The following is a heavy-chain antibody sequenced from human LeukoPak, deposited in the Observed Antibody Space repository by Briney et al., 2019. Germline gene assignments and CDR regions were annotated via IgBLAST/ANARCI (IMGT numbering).Heavy chain of an antibody. V-gene: IGHV4-39*07. J-gene: IGHJ5*01. CDR3: ARDSAPPDS. CDR1: GASISSSSYY. CDR2: IYYSGST. Sequence: PSETLSLTSTVSGASISSSSYYWGWIRQPPGKGLEWIGSIYYSGSTYYNVSLKSRVTISVDTSKNQFSLKLSSVTAADTAVYYCARDSAPPDSWGQGTLVTVSS.